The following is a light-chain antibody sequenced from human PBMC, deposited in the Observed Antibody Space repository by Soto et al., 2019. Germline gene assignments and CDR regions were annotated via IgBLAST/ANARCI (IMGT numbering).Light chain of an antibody. CDR1: QDIGSA. CDR3: PQFNGFPLT. CDR2: DAS. Sequence: IQLTQSPSSLSASVGDRVTITCRAGQDIGSALAWYQQRPGKAPKLLLYDASNLEAGFPSGVRGSGSGTDFTLTFTSLRPEDFASYACPQFNGFPLTFGGGTKVHIK. J-gene: IGKJ4*01. V-gene: IGKV1-13*02.